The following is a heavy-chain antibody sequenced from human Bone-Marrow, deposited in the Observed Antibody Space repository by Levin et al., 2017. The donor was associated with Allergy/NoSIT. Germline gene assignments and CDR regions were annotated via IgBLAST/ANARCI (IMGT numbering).Heavy chain of an antibody. D-gene: IGHD4-11*01. Sequence: SETLSLTCAVSGGFISSNSFSWNWIRQPPGKGLEWIGYIYPSGGAHYNPSLKSRVTVSVDRSKNQFSLRLTSVTAADTALYYCARANVVINYFDPWGQGTLVTVSA. CDR2: IYPSGGA. CDR1: GGFISSNSFS. CDR3: ARANVVINYFDP. V-gene: IGHV4-30-2*01. J-gene: IGHJ5*02.